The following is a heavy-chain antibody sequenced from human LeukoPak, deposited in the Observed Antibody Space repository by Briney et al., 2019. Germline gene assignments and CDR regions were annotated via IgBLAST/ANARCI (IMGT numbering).Heavy chain of an antibody. CDR2: ISANNGNT. CDR3: ARDRGLRATAGTRIDF. D-gene: IGHD6-13*01. V-gene: IGHV1-18*01. CDR1: GYTLTSYG. Sequence: ASVKVSCKASGYTLTSYGISWVRQAPGQGLEWMGWISANNGNTNYAQKLQGRVTMTTDTSTSTAYMELRSLRSDDTALYYCARDRGLRATAGTRIDFWGQGTLVTVSS. J-gene: IGHJ4*02.